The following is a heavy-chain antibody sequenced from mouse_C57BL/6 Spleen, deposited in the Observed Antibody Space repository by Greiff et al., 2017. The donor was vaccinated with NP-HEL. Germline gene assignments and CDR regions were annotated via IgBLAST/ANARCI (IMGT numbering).Heavy chain of an antibody. CDR1: GYTFTSYW. CDR2: IDPSDSYT. V-gene: IGHV1-69*01. CDR3: ARSRGPGAMDY. D-gene: IGHD4-1*01. J-gene: IGHJ4*01. Sequence: VQLQQSGAELVIPGASVKLSCKASGYTFTSYWMHWVKQRPGQGLEWIGEIDPSDSYTNYNQKFKGKSTLTVDKSSSTAYMQLSSLTSEYSAVYYCARSRGPGAMDYWGQGTSVTVSS.